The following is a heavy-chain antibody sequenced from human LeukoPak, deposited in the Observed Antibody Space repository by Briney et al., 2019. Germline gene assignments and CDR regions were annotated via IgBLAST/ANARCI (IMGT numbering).Heavy chain of an antibody. Sequence: GESLKISCKGSGYSFTSYWIGWVRQMPGKGLEWMGIIYPGDSDTRYSPSFQGQVTISADTSISTAYLQRSSLKASDTAMYYCARARFTPRTYYFDYWGQGTLVTVSS. J-gene: IGHJ4*02. V-gene: IGHV5-51*01. CDR3: ARARFTPRTYYFDY. CDR2: IYPGDSDT. CDR1: GYSFTSYW. D-gene: IGHD2-15*01.